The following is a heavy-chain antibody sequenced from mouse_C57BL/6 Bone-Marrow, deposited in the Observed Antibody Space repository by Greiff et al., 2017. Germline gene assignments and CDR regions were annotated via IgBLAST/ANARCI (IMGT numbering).Heavy chain of an antibody. Sequence: QVQLQQPGAELVRPGTSVKLSCKASGYTFTSYWMHWVKQRPGQGLEWIGVIDPSDSYTNYNQKFKGKATLTVDTSSSTAYMQLGSLTSEHSAVYYCTREGLLCYPPIAYWGQGTLVTVSA. CDR2: IDPSDSYT. CDR1: GYTFTSYW. V-gene: IGHV1-59*01. D-gene: IGHD2-10*01. CDR3: TREGLLCYPPIAY. J-gene: IGHJ3*01.